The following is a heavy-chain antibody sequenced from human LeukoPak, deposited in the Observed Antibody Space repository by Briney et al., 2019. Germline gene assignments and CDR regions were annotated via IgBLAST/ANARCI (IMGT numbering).Heavy chain of an antibody. CDR2: IYYSGST. V-gene: IGHV4-59*12. CDR1: GGSISSYY. CDR3: ARNRGSSVFDY. Sequence: SETLSLTCTVSGGSISSYYWSWLRQPPGKGLEWIGYIYYSGSTNYNPSLKSRVTMSVDTSKNQFSLKLSSVTAADTAVYYCARNRGSSVFDYWGQGTLVTVSS. J-gene: IGHJ4*02. D-gene: IGHD1-26*01.